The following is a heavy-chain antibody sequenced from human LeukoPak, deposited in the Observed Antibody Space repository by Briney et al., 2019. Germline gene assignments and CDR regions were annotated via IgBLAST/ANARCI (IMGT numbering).Heavy chain of an antibody. D-gene: IGHD6-6*01. CDR3: ARDLSLIAARLEGYFDY. V-gene: IGHV4-39*07. CDR2: IYYSGST. J-gene: IGHJ4*02. Sequence: SETLSLTCTVSGGSISSTSYYWGWIRQPPGKGLEWLGSIYYSGSTYYNPSLKSRVTISVDTSKNQFSLKLSSVTAADTAVYYCARDLSLIAARLEGYFDYWGQGTLVTVSS. CDR1: GGSISSTSYY.